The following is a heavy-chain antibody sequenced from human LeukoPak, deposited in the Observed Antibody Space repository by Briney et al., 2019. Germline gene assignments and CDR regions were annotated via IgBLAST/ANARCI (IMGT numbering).Heavy chain of an antibody. CDR1: GGSISSNAYY. V-gene: IGHV4-39*07. CDR2: IYSSVST. J-gene: IGHJ4*02. Sequence: SETLSLTCTVSGGSISSNAYYWAWIRQPPGKGLEWIGSIYSSVSTYYNPSLKSRVTISVDTSKNQFSLKLSSVTAADTAVYYCARGLPSGSYPFDYWGQGTLVTVSS. D-gene: IGHD1-26*01. CDR3: ARGLPSGSYPFDY.